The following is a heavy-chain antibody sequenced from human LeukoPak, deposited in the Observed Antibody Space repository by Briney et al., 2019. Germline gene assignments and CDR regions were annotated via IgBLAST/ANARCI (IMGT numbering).Heavy chain of an antibody. J-gene: IGHJ5*02. Sequence: GGALRLSFPASRFIFRNYVMSGLRPAPGKGLDWVSAISCSGGSTYYEDSVKGRFAISRGNYKNTLYLQMNSLRAEDTAVYYCAKDSRDKAGTTFLLWFDPWGQGTLVTVSS. CDR1: RFIFRNYV. CDR2: ISCSGGST. V-gene: IGHV3-23*01. CDR3: AKDSRDKAGTTFLLWFDP. D-gene: IGHD4-17*01.